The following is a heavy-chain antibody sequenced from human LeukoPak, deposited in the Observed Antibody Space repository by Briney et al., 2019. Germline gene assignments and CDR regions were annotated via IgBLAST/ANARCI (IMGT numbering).Heavy chain of an antibody. V-gene: IGHV3-48*04. CDR2: ISSSSSTI. Sequence: QPGGSLRLSCAASGFTFSSYSMNWVRQAPGKGLEWVSYISSSSSTIYYADSVKGRFTISRDNAKNSLYLQMNSLRAEDTAVYYCAQEVGSDWYFDLWGRGTLVTVSS. J-gene: IGHJ2*01. CDR3: AQEVGSDWYFDL. D-gene: IGHD3-10*01. CDR1: GFTFSSYS.